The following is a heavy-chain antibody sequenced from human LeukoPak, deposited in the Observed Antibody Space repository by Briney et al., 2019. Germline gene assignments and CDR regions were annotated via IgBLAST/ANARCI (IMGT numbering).Heavy chain of an antibody. CDR3: AKDLAISTTVTDY. J-gene: IGHJ4*02. Sequence: PGGSLRLSCAASGFTCSSYAMSWVRQAPGKGLEWFSVISGSGYSTYYADSVKGRFTISRDNSKNTLYLQMNSLRAEDTAVYYCAKDLAISTTVTDYWGQGTLVTVSS. V-gene: IGHV3-23*01. D-gene: IGHD4-17*01. CDR1: GFTCSSYA. CDR2: ISGSGYST.